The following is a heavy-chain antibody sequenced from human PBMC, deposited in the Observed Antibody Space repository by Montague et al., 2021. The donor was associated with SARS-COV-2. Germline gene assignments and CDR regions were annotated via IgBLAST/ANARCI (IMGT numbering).Heavy chain of an antibody. V-gene: IGHV3-43*02. CDR1: GFTFDDYA. CDR2: ISGDGDRT. Sequence: SLRLSCAASGFTFDDYAMHWVRQAPGKGLEWVSIISGDGDRTYYADSVKGRFTISRDNSKKSLYLQMNSLRYGDTALYYRAKGRSGGSYYRALDYWGQGTLVTVSS. D-gene: IGHD1-26*01. J-gene: IGHJ4*02. CDR3: AKGRSGGSYYRALDY.